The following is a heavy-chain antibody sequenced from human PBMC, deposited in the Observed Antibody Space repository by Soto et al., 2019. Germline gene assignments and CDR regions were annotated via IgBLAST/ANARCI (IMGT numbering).Heavy chain of an antibody. CDR2: IYYSGST. D-gene: IGHD4-17*01. V-gene: IGHV4-31*03. J-gene: IGHJ4*02. CDR3: ARRYGASFDY. CDR1: GGSISSGGYY. Sequence: SETLSLTCTVSGGSISSGGYYWSWIRQHPGKGLEWIGSIYYSGSTYYNPSLKSRVTISVDTSKNQFSLKLSSVTAADTAVYYCARRYGASFDYWGQGTLVTVSS.